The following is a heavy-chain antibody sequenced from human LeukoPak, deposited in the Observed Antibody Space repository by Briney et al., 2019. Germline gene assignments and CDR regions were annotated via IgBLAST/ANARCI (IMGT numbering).Heavy chain of an antibody. CDR1: GGSISGSY. CDR3: ARGIESYGDYGY. V-gene: IGHV4-59*01. CDR2: MYNSGST. Sequence: SETLSPTCTVSGGSISGSYWSWIRQPPGKGLEWIAYMYNSGSTNYNPSLKSRVTISIDTSKNQFSLKLSSLTAADTAIYYCARGIESYGDYGYWGQGILVTVSS. D-gene: IGHD4-17*01. J-gene: IGHJ4*02.